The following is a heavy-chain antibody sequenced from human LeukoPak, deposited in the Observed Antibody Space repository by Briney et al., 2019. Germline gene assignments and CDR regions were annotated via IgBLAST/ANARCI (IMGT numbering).Heavy chain of an antibody. CDR2: IIPIFGTA. Sequence: SVKVSCKASGGTFSSYAISWVRQAPGQGLEWMGGIIPIFGTANYAQKFQGRVTITADESTSTAYMELSSLRSEDTAVYYRASTHTAAALVGLGYWGQGTLVTVSS. V-gene: IGHV1-69*13. CDR3: ASTHTAAALVGLGY. D-gene: IGHD6-13*01. J-gene: IGHJ4*02. CDR1: GGTFSSYA.